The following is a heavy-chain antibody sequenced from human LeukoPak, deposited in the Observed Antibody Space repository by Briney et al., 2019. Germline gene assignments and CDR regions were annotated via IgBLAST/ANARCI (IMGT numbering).Heavy chain of an antibody. CDR2: INPNTGGT. J-gene: IGHJ5*02. V-gene: IGHV1-2*02. CDR3: GRGKKSFAP. Sequence: ASVKVSCKASGYTFTAYYVHWVRQAPGQGLEWMGWINPNTGGTNYAQKFQGRVTMTKDTSINAAYMELNKLTSDDTAVYYCGRGKKSFAPGGQGTLVTVS. CDR1: GYTFTAYY.